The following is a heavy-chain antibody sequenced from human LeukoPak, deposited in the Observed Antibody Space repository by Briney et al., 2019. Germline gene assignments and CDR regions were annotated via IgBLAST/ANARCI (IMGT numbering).Heavy chain of an antibody. V-gene: IGHV5-51*01. CDR2: IYPGDSDT. Sequence: GESLKISCKGSGYSFTSHWIGWVRQMPGKGLEWMGIIYPGDSDTRYSPSFQGQVTISADKSISTAYLQWSSLKASGTAMYYCARPENWDAQQGGDAFDIWGQGTMVTASS. CDR1: GYSFTSHW. CDR3: ARPENWDAQQGGDAFDI. D-gene: IGHD1-1*01. J-gene: IGHJ3*02.